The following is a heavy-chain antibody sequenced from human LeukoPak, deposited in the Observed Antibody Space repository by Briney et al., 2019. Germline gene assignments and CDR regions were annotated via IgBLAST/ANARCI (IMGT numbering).Heavy chain of an antibody. J-gene: IGHJ6*02. CDR1: GYTFTSYY. CDR2: INPSGGST. V-gene: IGHV1-46*01. D-gene: IGHD3-10*01. CDR3: ARDYLSGGMDV. Sequence: ASVKVSCKASGYTFTSYYMHWVRQAPGQGLEWMGIINPSGGSTSYTQKFQGRVTMTRDTSTSTVYMELSSLRSEDTAVYYCARDYLSGGMDVWGQGTTVTVSS.